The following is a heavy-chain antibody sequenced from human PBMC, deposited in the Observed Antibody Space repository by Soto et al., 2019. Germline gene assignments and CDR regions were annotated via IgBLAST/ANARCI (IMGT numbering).Heavy chain of an antibody. CDR2: VSYSGTT. CDR3: ARQASGYYYGWFDP. D-gene: IGHD3-22*01. V-gene: IGHV4-39*01. J-gene: IGHJ5*02. Sequence: SETLSLTCSVSGGSISNSDYYWGWIRQPPGKGLEWIGTVSYSGTTYYNPSLESRVTISVDTSKNQVSLNLNSVTAADTAVYYCARQASGYYYGWFDPWGQGTLVTVSS. CDR1: GGSISNSDYY.